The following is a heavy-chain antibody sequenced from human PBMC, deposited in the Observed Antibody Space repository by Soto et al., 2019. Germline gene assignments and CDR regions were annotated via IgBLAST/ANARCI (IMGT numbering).Heavy chain of an antibody. V-gene: IGHV3-23*01. D-gene: IGHD1-26*01. J-gene: IGHJ4*02. Sequence: GGSLRLSCAASGFTFSSYAMSWVRQALGKGLEWVSAISGSGGSTYYADSVKGRFTISRDNSKNTLYVQMNSLRAEDTVVYYCAKDRTNGIVDGWGQGTPVTVSS. CDR3: AKDRTNGIVDG. CDR1: GFTFSSYA. CDR2: ISGSGGST.